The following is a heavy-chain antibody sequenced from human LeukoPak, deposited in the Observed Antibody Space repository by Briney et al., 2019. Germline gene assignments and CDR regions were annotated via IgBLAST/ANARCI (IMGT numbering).Heavy chain of an antibody. CDR1: SGSITNDY. CDR2: ISYSGSV. D-gene: IGHD3-10*01. Sequence: SETLSLTCTVSSGSITNDYWSWIRQPPGKGLEWIGYISYSGSVNYNPSLKTRVTMSLDTSRNQFSLRLSSVTAADTAMYYCARAHYASGSLSSWFDPWGRGTLVTVSS. V-gene: IGHV4-59*08. J-gene: IGHJ5*02. CDR3: ARAHYASGSLSSWFDP.